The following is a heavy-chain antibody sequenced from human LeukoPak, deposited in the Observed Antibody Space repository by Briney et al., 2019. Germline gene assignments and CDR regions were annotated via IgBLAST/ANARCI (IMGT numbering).Heavy chain of an antibody. Sequence: GGSLRLSWAASGFTFSSYAMSWVRQAPGKGLEWVSAIRSSGGDTYYAGSVKGRFTISRDNSKNTLYLQMNRLRAEDTAVYYCAKDAVGGTAYYFDNWGQGTLVTVSS. CDR3: AKDAVGGTAYYFDN. D-gene: IGHD1-26*01. CDR2: IRSSGGDT. CDR1: GFTFSSYA. V-gene: IGHV3-23*01. J-gene: IGHJ4*02.